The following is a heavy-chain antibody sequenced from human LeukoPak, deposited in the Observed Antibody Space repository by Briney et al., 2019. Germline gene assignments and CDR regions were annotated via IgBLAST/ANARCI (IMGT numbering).Heavy chain of an antibody. Sequence: ASVKVSCKASGYTFTSYGISWVRQAPGQGLEWMGWISAYNVNTNYAQKLQGRVTMTTDTSTSTAYMELRSLRSDDTAVYHCARVRNYYDSSGYYLPETYFDYWGQGTLVTVSS. CDR1: GYTFTSYG. CDR2: ISAYNVNT. D-gene: IGHD3-22*01. J-gene: IGHJ4*02. V-gene: IGHV1-18*01. CDR3: ARVRNYYDSSGYYLPETYFDY.